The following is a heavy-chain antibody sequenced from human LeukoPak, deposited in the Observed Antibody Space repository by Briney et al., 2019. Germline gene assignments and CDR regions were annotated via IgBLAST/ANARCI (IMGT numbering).Heavy chain of an antibody. CDR2: IYHSGST. CDR3: ARGGIVVVPAANWFDP. J-gene: IGHJ5*02. D-gene: IGHD2-2*01. CDR1: GGSISSGGYY. Sequence: KSSQTLSLTCTVSGGSISSGGYYWSWIRQPPGKGLEWIGYIYHSGSTYYNPSLKSRVTISVDRSKNQFSLKLSSVTAADTAVYYCARGGIVVVPAANWFDPWGQGTLVTVSS. V-gene: IGHV4-30-2*01.